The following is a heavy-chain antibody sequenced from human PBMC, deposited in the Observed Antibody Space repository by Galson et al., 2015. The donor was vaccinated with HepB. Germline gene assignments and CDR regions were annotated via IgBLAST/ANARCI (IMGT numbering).Heavy chain of an antibody. V-gene: IGHV3-7*03. Sequence: SLRLSCAASGFTFSDYYMEWVRQAPGKGLEWVANINPDGSEKYYVASLKGRFTISRDNAKNSLYLQMDSLRAEDTAVYYCARRISLVRGIITKPDYYYGMDVWGQGTTVTVAS. CDR3: ARRISLVRGIITKPDYYYGMDV. D-gene: IGHD3-10*01. CDR1: GFTFSDYY. J-gene: IGHJ6*02. CDR2: INPDGSEK.